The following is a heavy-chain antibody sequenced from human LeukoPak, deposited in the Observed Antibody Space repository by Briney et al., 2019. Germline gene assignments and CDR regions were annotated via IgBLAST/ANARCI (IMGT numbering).Heavy chain of an antibody. D-gene: IGHD3-22*01. V-gene: IGHV4-39*01. J-gene: IGHJ4*02. CDR3: ARHPHYYFDNTAR. Sequence: PSETLSLTCTVSGDSVRTSNSYWGWIHQPPGKGLEWIGSMYYSGNTYYNPSLKSRVAISVDTSKNQLSLRLSSVTAADTAVYYCARHPHYYFDNTARWGQGTLVTVSS. CDR2: MYYSGNT. CDR1: GDSVRTSNSY.